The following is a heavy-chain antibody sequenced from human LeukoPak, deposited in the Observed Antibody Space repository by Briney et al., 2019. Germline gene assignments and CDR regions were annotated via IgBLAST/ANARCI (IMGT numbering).Heavy chain of an antibody. CDR1: GFTFSSYA. CDR3: AKDLGYYDSSGLT. J-gene: IGHJ4*02. Sequence: EAGGSLRLSCAASGFTFSSYAMSWVRQAPGKGLEWVSAISGCGGSTYYADSVKGRFTISRDNSKNTLYLQMNSLRAEDTAVYYCAKDLGYYDSSGLTWGQGTLVTVSS. D-gene: IGHD3-22*01. V-gene: IGHV3-23*01. CDR2: ISGCGGST.